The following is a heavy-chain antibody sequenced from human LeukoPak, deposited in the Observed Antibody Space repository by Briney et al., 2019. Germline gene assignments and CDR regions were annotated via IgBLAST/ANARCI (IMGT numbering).Heavy chain of an antibody. D-gene: IGHD3-22*01. V-gene: IGHV3-23*01. J-gene: IGHJ1*01. CDR2: ISGSGGST. CDR1: GFTFSSYG. CDR3: AKVGYYDSSGYYSSTERGYFQH. Sequence: PGGTLRLSCAASGFTFSSYGMSWVRQAPGKGLEWVSAISGSGGSTYYADSVKGRFTISRDNSKNTLYLQMNSLRAEDTAVYYCAKVGYYDSSGYYSSTERGYFQHWGQGTLVTVSS.